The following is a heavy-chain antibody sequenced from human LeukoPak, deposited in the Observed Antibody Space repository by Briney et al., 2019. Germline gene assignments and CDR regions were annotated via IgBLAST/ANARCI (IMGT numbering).Heavy chain of an antibody. V-gene: IGHV1-18*04. D-gene: IGHD3-10*01. Sequence: ASVKVSCKASGYTFTGYYMHWVRQAPGQGLEWMGWISAYNGNTNYAQKLQGRVTMTTDTSTSTAYMELRSLRSDDTAVYYCARDYGSGSYHYFDYWGQGTLVTVSS. CDR2: ISAYNGNT. CDR3: ARDYGSGSYHYFDY. J-gene: IGHJ4*02. CDR1: GYTFTGYY.